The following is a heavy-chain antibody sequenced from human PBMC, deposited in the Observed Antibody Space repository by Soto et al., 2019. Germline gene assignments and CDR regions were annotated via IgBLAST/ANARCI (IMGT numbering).Heavy chain of an antibody. V-gene: IGHV3-64*02. CDR1: GFTFSRYP. CDR3: ARGLIPYGMDV. J-gene: IGHJ6*02. CDR2: ISSNGNST. Sequence: GGSLRLSCAASGFTFSRYPMHWVRQAPGKGLEYVSAISSNGNSTFYADSVRGRFTLSRDNFRNTLYLQMGSLRVEDMAVYYCARGLIPYGMDVWGQGTTVTVSS.